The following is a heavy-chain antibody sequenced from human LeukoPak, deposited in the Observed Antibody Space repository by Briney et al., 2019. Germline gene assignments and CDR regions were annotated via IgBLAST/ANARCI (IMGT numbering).Heavy chain of an antibody. CDR3: ARDALGSYDY. D-gene: IGHD3-10*01. CDR2: ISNSGSTL. CDR1: GFAFSDFY. J-gene: IGHJ4*02. Sequence: GGSLRLSCAASGFAFSDFYMFWIRQAPGKGLEWISYISNSGSTLYYADSVKGRSTISRDNDKNLLYLQMNSLRADDTAVYYCARDALGSYDYWGQGTLVTVSS. V-gene: IGHV3-11*01.